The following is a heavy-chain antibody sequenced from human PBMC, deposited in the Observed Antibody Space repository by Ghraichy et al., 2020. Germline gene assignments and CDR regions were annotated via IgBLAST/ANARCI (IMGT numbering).Heavy chain of an antibody. CDR3: ARDYYDSSGYYYGADY. V-gene: IGHV1-69*13. Sequence: SVKVSCKASGGTFSSYAFSWVRQAPGQGLEWMGGIIPIFGTANYAQKFLGRVTITADESTSTAYMELSSLRSEDTAVYYCARDYYDSSGYYYGADYWGQGTLVTVSS. CDR2: IIPIFGTA. D-gene: IGHD3-22*01. J-gene: IGHJ4*02. CDR1: GGTFSSYA.